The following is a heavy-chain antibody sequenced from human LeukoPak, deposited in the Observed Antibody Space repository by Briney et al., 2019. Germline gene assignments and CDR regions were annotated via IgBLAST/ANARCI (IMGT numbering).Heavy chain of an antibody. D-gene: IGHD2-2*01. J-gene: IGHJ1*01. CDR1: GGSFSGYY. V-gene: IGHV4-34*01. CDR2: INHSGST. CDR3: AGGRYCSSTSCYDFQH. Sequence: SETLSLTCAVYGGSFSGYYWSWIRQPPGKGLEWIGEINHSGSTNYNPSLKSRVTISVDTSKNQFSLKLSSVTAADTAVYYCAGGRYCSSTSCYDFQHWGQGTLVTVSS.